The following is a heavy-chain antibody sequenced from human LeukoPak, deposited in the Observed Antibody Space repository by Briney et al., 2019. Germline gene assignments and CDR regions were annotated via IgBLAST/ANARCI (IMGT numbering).Heavy chain of an antibody. Sequence: PSETLSLTCTVSGGSISSSSYYWGWIRQPPGKGLEWIGSIYYSGSTYYNPSLKSRVTISVDKSKNQFSLKLSSVTAADTAVYYCARVPRIAVAGVFDYWGQGTLVTVSS. CDR2: IYYSGST. CDR3: ARVPRIAVAGVFDY. V-gene: IGHV4-39*07. J-gene: IGHJ4*02. CDR1: GGSISSSSYY. D-gene: IGHD6-19*01.